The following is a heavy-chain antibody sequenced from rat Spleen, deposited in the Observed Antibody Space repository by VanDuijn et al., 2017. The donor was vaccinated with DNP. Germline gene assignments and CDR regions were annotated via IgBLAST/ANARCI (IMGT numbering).Heavy chain of an antibody. CDR2: INTGSGGT. D-gene: IGHD5-1*01. CDR1: GYTFTSYY. V-gene: IGHV1-43*01. CDR3: ARSGSEAMDA. Sequence: QVQLQQSGAELAKSGSSVKISCKASGYTFTSYYISWIKQTTGQGLEYVGYINTGSGGTNYNEKFKGKATLTVDKSSSTAFMQLSSLTPDDSAVYYCARSGSEAMDAWGQGTSVTVSS. J-gene: IGHJ4*01.